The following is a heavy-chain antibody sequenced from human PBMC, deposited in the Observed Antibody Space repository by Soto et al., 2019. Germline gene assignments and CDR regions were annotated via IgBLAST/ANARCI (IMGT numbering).Heavy chain of an antibody. V-gene: IGHV3-30-3*01. Sequence: GGSLRLSCAASGFTFSSYAMHWVRQAPGKGLEWVAVISYDGSNKYYADSVKGRFTISRDNSKDTLYLQMNSLRAEDTAVYYCAREVYNWNPGYFDYWGQGTLVTVSS. D-gene: IGHD1-20*01. CDR2: ISYDGSNK. J-gene: IGHJ4*02. CDR3: AREVYNWNPGYFDY. CDR1: GFTFSSYA.